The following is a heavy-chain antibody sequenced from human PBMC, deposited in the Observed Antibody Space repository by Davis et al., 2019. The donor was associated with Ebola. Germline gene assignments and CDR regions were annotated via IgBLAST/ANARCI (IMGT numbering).Heavy chain of an antibody. CDR1: GGSISSSSYY. Sequence: SETLSLTCTVSGGSISSSSYYWGWIRQPPGRGLEWIGSIYYSGITYCKPSLKSRVTISVDTSKNQFSLKLSSVTAADTAVYYCAITQAYDFWSGYFSQGNAFDIWGQGTMVTVSS. CDR3: AITQAYDFWSGYFSQGNAFDI. CDR2: IYYSGIT. J-gene: IGHJ3*02. D-gene: IGHD3-3*01. V-gene: IGHV4-39*01.